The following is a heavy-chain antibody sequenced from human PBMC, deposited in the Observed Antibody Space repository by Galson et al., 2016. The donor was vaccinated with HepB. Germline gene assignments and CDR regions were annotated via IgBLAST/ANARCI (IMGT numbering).Heavy chain of an antibody. CDR2: IYWNDDK. V-gene: IGHV2-5*01. D-gene: IGHD2-2*01. CDR1: GFSLSTSGEG. CDR3: SHRRSGYYNSISCLYFDY. Sequence: PALVKPTQTLTLSCTFSGFSLSTSGEGVGWTRQPPGKALEWLALIYWNDDKRYSPSLRSRLTIPKDTSKNQVVLTMTNMDPVDTATYYCSHRRSGYYNSISCLYFDYWGQGALVTVSS. J-gene: IGHJ4*02.